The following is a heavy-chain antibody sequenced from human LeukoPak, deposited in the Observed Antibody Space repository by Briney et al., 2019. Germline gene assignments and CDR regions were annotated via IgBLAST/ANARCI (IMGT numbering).Heavy chain of an antibody. CDR3: ARLQLWSGDAFDI. Sequence: GGSLRLSCAASGFTFSSYALHWVRQAPGKGLEWVAVISSDGSNKYYADSVKGRFTISRDNSKNTLYLQMNSLRAEDTAVYYCARLQLWSGDAFDIWGQGTMVTVSS. J-gene: IGHJ3*02. CDR1: GFTFSSYA. CDR2: ISSDGSNK. V-gene: IGHV3-30*04. D-gene: IGHD3-10*01.